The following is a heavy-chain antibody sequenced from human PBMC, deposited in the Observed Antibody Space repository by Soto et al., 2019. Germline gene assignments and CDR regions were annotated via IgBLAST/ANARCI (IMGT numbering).Heavy chain of an antibody. CDR1: GVTFDDYA. J-gene: IGHJ6*02. Sequence: AGSLGLSSAASGVTFDDYAMHWVRQAPGKGLEWVSLISWDGGSTYYADSVKGRFTISRDNSKNSLYLQMNSLRAEDTALYYCAKVGYSSSQYYYYYGMDVWGQGTTVPVSS. CDR3: AKVGYSSSQYYYYYGMDV. D-gene: IGHD6-13*01. CDR2: ISWDGGST. V-gene: IGHV3-43D*04.